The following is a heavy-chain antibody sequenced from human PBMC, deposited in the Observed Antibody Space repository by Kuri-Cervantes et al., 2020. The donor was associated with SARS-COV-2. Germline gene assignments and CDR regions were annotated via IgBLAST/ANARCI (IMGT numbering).Heavy chain of an antibody. D-gene: IGHD2-15*01. V-gene: IGHV4-59*13. J-gene: IGHJ6*03. CDR2: IYYSGST. Sequence: SETLSLTCTVSGGSISSYYWNWIRQPPGKGLEWIGYIYYSGSTNYNPSLKSRVTISVDTSKNQFSLKLSSVTAADTAVYYCARVTRGDYYYYYYMDVWGKGTTVTVSS. CDR3: ARVTRGDYYYYYYMDV. CDR1: GGSISSYY.